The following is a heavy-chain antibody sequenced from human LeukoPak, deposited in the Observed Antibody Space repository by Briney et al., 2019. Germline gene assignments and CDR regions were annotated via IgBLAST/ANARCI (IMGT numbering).Heavy chain of an antibody. CDR3: ARASYSSSHTLFDY. D-gene: IGHD6-6*01. J-gene: IGHJ4*02. CDR2: IIPILGIA. Sequence: GASVKVSCKASGGTFSSYTISWVRQAPGQGLEWTGGIIPILGIANYAQKFQGRATTTADKSTSTAYMELSSLRSEDTAVYYCARASYSSSHTLFDYWGQGTLVTVSS. V-gene: IGHV1-69*10. CDR1: GGTFSSYT.